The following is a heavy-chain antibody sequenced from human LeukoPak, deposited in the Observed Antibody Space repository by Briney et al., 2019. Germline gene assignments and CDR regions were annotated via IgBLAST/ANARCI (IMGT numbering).Heavy chain of an antibody. CDR1: GFTFSTYW. CDR2: IKEDGSEK. J-gene: IGHJ5*02. D-gene: IGHD4-11*01. V-gene: IGHV3-7*01. Sequence: PGGSLRLSCAASGFTFSTYWMSWVRQAPGKGLEWVANIKEDGSEKYYVDSVKGRFTISRDNAKNSLYLLINSLRAEDTAVYYCARGRLGDPWGQGTLVTVSS. CDR3: ARGRLGDP.